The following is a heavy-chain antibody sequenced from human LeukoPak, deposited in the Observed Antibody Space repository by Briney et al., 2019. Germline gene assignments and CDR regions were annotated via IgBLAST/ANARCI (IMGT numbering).Heavy chain of an antibody. CDR1: GYTFTNYW. J-gene: IGHJ4*02. CDR2: IYPGDSDI. Sequence: GESLKISCKGSGYTFTNYWIGWVRQMPGKGLEWMGIIYPGDSDIRYSPSFQGQVTISADKSISTAYSQWSSLKASDTAMYYCARQIYSPRGFFDYWGQGTLVTVSS. D-gene: IGHD5-12*01. CDR3: ARQIYSPRGFFDY. V-gene: IGHV5-51*01.